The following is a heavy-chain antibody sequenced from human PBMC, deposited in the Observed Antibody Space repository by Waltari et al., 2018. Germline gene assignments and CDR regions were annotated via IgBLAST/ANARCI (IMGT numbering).Heavy chain of an antibody. CDR3: AREGLELDY. Sequence: QVQLVQSGAEVKKPGASVKVSCKASGYTFTGYYMHWVRQGRGQGLDWMGRINPNSGGTNYAQKFQGRVTMTRDTSISTAYMELSGLGSDDTAGDYCAREGLELDYWGQGTLVTVSS. V-gene: IGHV1-2*06. D-gene: IGHD1-1*01. CDR2: INPNSGGT. J-gene: IGHJ4*02. CDR1: GYTFTGYY.